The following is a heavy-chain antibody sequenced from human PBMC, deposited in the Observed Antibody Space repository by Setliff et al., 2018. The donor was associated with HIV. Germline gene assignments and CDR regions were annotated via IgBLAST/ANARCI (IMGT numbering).Heavy chain of an antibody. CDR1: GFSLSTSGMC. J-gene: IGHJ4*02. Sequence: SGPTLVNPTQTLTLTCSFSGFSLSTSGMCVSWIRQPPGKALEWLARIDWDDDKYYSTSLKTRLTISKDTSKNQVVLTMTNMDPVDTATYYCAHGYCSGDSCYHAYWSQGTLVTVSS. V-gene: IGHV2-70*12. D-gene: IGHD2-15*01. CDR3: AHGYCSGDSCYHAY. CDR2: IDWDDDK.